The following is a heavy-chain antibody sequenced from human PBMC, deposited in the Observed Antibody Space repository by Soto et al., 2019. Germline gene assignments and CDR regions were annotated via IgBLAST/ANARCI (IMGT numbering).Heavy chain of an antibody. CDR1: GYTFTSYD. J-gene: IGHJ4*02. V-gene: IGHV1-8*01. D-gene: IGHD6-6*01. CDR3: ARDSYSSSSSDFDY. Sequence: QVQLVQSGAEVKKPGASVKVSCKASGYTFTSYDINWVRQATGQGLEWMGWMDPNSGKTGYAHKFQGRVTMTRNTSISTAYMELSSLRSEDTAVYYCARDSYSSSSSDFDYWGQGTLVTVSS. CDR2: MDPNSGKT.